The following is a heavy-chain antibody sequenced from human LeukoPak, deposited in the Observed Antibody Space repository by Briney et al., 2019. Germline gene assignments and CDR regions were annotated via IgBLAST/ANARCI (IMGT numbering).Heavy chain of an antibody. CDR1: GYTFTSYG. CDR2: ISAYNGNT. CDR3: ARAYCSSTSCKGRDWFDP. V-gene: IGHV1-18*01. J-gene: IGHJ5*02. Sequence: GASVKVSCKASGYTFTSYGISWVRQAPGQGLEWMGWISAYNGNTNYAQKLQGRVTMTTDTSTSTVYMELSSLRSEDTAVYYCARAYCSSTSCKGRDWFDPWGQGTLVTVSS. D-gene: IGHD2-2*01.